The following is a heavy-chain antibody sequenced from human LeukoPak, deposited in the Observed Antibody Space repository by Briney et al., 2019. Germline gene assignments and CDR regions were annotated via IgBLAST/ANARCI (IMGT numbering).Heavy chain of an antibody. CDR2: IYSSGST. J-gene: IGHJ4*02. CDR3: ARVGGGSGPYYFDY. Sequence: SETLSLTCTVSGGSISSYYWSWIRQPAGKGLEWIGRIYSSGSTNYNPSLKSRVTMSVDTSKNQFSLKLSSVSAADTAVYYCARVGGGSGPYYFDYWGQGTLVTVSS. D-gene: IGHD6-19*01. CDR1: GGSISSYY. V-gene: IGHV4-4*07.